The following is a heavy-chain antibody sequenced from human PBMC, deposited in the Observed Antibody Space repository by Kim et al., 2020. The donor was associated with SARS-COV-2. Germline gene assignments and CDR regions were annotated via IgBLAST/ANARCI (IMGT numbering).Heavy chain of an antibody. J-gene: IGHJ6*03. CDR3: ARGAKGTMIVVVIRADYYYYMDV. D-gene: IGHD3-22*01. CDR1: GYTFTSYD. Sequence: ASVKVSCKASGYTFTSYDINWVRQATGQGLEWMGWVNPNSGNTGYAQKFQGRVTMTRNTSISTAYMELSSLRSEDTAVYYCARGAKGTMIVVVIRADYYYYMDVWGKGTTVTVSS. CDR2: VNPNSGNT. V-gene: IGHV1-8*01.